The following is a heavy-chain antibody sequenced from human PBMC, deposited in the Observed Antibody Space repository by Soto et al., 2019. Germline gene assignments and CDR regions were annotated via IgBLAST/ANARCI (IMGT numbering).Heavy chain of an antibody. CDR1: GFSLSTSGVG. D-gene: IGHD2-2*02. J-gene: IGHJ4*02. Sequence: SGPTLMNPTNTLTLTWTFSGFSLSTSGVGVGWIRQPPGKALEWLALIYWNDDKRYSPSLKSRLTITKDTSKNQVVLTMTNMDPVETATYYCAHTRWYYGSICCYTYWGQGTPVTVSS. CDR2: IYWNDDK. V-gene: IGHV2-5*01. CDR3: AHTRWYYGSICCYTY.